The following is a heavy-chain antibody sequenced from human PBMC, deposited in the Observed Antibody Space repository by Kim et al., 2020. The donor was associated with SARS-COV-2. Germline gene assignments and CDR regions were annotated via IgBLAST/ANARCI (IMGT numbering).Heavy chain of an antibody. V-gene: IGHV3-30*04. CDR1: GFTFSSYA. D-gene: IGHD3-10*01. J-gene: IGHJ5*02. Sequence: GGSLRLSCAASGFTFSSYAMHWVRQAPGKGPEWVALISYDGTNKFYADSVKGRFTISRDNSKNTLYLQMSSLRAEDTALYYCARVVRGIINNWFDPWGQG. CDR2: ISYDGTNK. CDR3: ARVVRGIINNWFDP.